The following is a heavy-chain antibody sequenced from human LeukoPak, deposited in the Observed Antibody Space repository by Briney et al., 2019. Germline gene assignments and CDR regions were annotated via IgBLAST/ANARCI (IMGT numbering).Heavy chain of an antibody. Sequence: GGSLRLSCAASGFTFSSYWMHWVRQAPGKGLEWVSAISGGGGSIYYPDSVKGRFTISRDNSRNTLYLQMNSLRAEDTAVYHCAKKGGFSYGDPFDYWGQGTLVTVSS. CDR1: GFTFSSYW. D-gene: IGHD5-18*01. CDR3: AKKGGFSYGDPFDY. V-gene: IGHV3-23*01. J-gene: IGHJ4*02. CDR2: ISGGGGSI.